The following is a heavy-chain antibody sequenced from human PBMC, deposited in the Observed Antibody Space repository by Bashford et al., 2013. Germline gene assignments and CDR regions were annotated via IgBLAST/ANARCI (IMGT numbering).Heavy chain of an antibody. Sequence: ASVKVSCKASGYTFTSYYMHWVRQAPGQGLEWMGIXNPSGGSTSYAQKFQGRVTMTRNTSISTAYMELSSLRSEDTAVYYCARGRDYDFWKSRGDWFDPWGQGTLVTVSS. CDR1: GYTFTSYY. V-gene: IGHV1-46*01. CDR2: XNPSGGST. J-gene: IGHJ5*02. D-gene: IGHD3-3*01. CDR3: ARGRDYDFWKSRGDWFDP.